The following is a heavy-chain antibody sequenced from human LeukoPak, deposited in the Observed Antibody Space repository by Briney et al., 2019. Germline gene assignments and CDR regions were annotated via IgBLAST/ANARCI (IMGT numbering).Heavy chain of an antibody. CDR3: ARSLPVPPGLNAFDI. CDR2: IYSGGST. CDR1: GFTVSSNY. V-gene: IGHV3-66*02. D-gene: IGHD2-2*01. Sequence: PGGSLRLSCAASGFTVSSNYMSWVRQAPGKGLEWVSVIYSGGSTYYADSVKGRFTISRDNSKNTLYLQMNSLRAEDTAVYYCARSLPVPPGLNAFDIWGQGTMVTVSS. J-gene: IGHJ3*02.